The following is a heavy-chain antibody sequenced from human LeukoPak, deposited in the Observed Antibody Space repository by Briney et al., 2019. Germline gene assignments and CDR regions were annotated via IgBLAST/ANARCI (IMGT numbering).Heavy chain of an antibody. CDR1: GYTFSSYD. D-gene: IGHD2-2*01. CDR3: ARGCSSTSCSYY. Sequence: ASVKVSCKTSGYTFSSYDVNWVRQATGQGLEWMGYMNPNSGITGFAQKFQGRITMTWDTSISTAYMELSSLRSEDTAVYYCARGCSSTSCSYYWGQGTLVTVSS. J-gene: IGHJ4*02. V-gene: IGHV1-8*01. CDR2: MNPNSGIT.